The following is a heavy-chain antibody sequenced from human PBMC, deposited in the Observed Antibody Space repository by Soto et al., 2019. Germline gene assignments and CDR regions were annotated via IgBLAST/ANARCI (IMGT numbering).Heavy chain of an antibody. D-gene: IGHD5-18*01. CDR1: GGTFSTYA. J-gene: IGHJ4*02. Sequence: EASVKVSCKAPGGTFSTYAISWVRQAPGQGLEWMGGIIPMFGTANYAQRFQDRVTITADESTNTVYMELSSLRSEDTAVYFCASGIQLWLRRINNGYSGWGQGTLVTVS. V-gene: IGHV1-69*13. CDR3: ASGIQLWLRRINNGYSG. CDR2: IIPMFGTA.